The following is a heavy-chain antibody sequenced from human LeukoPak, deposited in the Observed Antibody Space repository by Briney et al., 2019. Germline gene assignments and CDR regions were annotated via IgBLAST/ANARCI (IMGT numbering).Heavy chain of an antibody. V-gene: IGHV1-18*01. D-gene: IGHD3-10*01. Sequence: ASVKVSCEASGYTFTSYGISWVRQAPGQGLEWMGWISAYNGNTNYAQKLQGRVTMTTDTSASTAYMELRSLRSDDTAVYYCARDSRWYGSGSSYGMDVWGQGTTVTVSS. CDR3: ARDSRWYGSGSSYGMDV. CDR1: GYTFTSYG. J-gene: IGHJ6*02. CDR2: ISAYNGNT.